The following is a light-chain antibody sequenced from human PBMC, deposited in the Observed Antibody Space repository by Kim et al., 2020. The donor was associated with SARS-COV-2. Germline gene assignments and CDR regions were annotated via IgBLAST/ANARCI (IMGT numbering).Light chain of an antibody. CDR2: NAS. CDR3: HQYGISPGT. CDR1: QSVSRNY. V-gene: IGKV3-20*01. Sequence: LSPGERATLSCRTSQSVSRNYLAWYQQNPGQAPRLLIFNASSRAPGIPDRFSGSGSGTDFTLTISRLEPEDFAVYYCHQYGISPGTFGQGTKLEI. J-gene: IGKJ2*01.